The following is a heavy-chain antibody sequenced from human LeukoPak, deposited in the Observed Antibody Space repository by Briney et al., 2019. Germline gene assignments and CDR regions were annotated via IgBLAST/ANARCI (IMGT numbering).Heavy chain of an antibody. D-gene: IGHD4-23*01. CDR3: ARVGVDYSGNVLKYFFDY. CDR2: IYDSGSA. V-gene: IGHV4-59*01. CDR1: DGSISSYQ. Sequence: PSETLSLTCTVSDGSISSYQWSWIRQPPGKGLEWIGNIYDSGSANYNPSLKSRVVISVDTSKNQFSLNLTPVTAADTAVYYCARVGVDYSGNVLKYFFDYWGQGTLVTVSS. J-gene: IGHJ4*02.